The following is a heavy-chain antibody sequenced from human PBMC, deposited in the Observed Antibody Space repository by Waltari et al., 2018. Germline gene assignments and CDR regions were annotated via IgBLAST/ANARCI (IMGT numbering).Heavy chain of an antibody. J-gene: IGHJ4*02. CDR2: IHHSGTT. V-gene: IGHV4-34*01. CDR3: ARGDLHYGSSGFFY. D-gene: IGHD3-22*01. Sequence: QVQLHQWGAGLLKPSETLSLTCGVSGGSFNDYYWTWIRQPPGKGLEWIGEIHHSGTTGYNPSLNCRLTMSVDTSKKQISLKMGSVTAADTAVYYCARGDLHYGSSGFFYWGQGALVTVSS. CDR1: GGSFNDYY.